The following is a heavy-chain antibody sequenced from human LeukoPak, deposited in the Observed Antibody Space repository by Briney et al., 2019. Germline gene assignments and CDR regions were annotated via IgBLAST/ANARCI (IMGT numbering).Heavy chain of an antibody. CDR3: AKDSSGPRD. D-gene: IGHD3-10*01. CDR1: GFTVSSNY. Sequence: GGSLRLSCAASGFTVSSNYMSRVRQAPGKGLEWVSVIYSSGGTYYADSVKGRFTISRDSSKNTLFLQMKSLRAEDTAVYYCAKDSSGPRDWGQGTLVTVSS. CDR2: IYSSGGT. J-gene: IGHJ4*02. V-gene: IGHV3-66*01.